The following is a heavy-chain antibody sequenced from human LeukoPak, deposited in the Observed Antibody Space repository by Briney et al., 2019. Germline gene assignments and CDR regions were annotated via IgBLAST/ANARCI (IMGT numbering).Heavy chain of an antibody. Sequence: ASVKVSCKASGYTFSDYYIHWVRQAAGQGLEWMGWINPNSGGTNYAQTFQGRVTMTRDTSISTAYMERSSLRSDDSAMYYCARVSQRSPGYYSSYIVVWRKGSTVTVSS. V-gene: IGHV1-2*02. D-gene: IGHD6-6*01. CDR2: INPNSGGT. J-gene: IGHJ6*03. CDR3: ARVSQRSPGYYSSYIVV. CDR1: GYTFSDYY.